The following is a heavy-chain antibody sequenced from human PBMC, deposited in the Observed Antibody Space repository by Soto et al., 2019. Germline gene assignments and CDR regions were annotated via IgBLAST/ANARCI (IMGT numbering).Heavy chain of an antibody. CDR2: INQDGSEK. Sequence: EVQLVESGGGLVQPGGSLRLSCGASGFTFRTYWLSWVRQVPGKGLEWVANINQDGSEKNYVDSVKGRFTISRDNDKKSLYLQMSSLRAEDTVLYYCARDGSTSWYSYDYHGMDVWGQGTTVTVSS. CDR1: GFTFRTYW. J-gene: IGHJ6*02. CDR3: ARDGSTSWYSYDYHGMDV. D-gene: IGHD5-18*01. V-gene: IGHV3-7*05.